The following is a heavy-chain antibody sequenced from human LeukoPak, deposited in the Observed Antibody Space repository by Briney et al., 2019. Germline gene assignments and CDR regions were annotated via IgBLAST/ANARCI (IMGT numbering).Heavy chain of an antibody. V-gene: IGHV3-74*01. CDR1: GFTFSSYW. CDR3: ARAHWYGDYRAGYYCYYGMDV. J-gene: IGHJ6*04. CDR2: INSDGSST. Sequence: GGSPRLSCAASGFTFSSYWMHWVRQTPGKGLVWVSRINSDGSSTSYADSVKGRFTISRDNAKNTLYLQMNSLRAEDTAVYYCARAHWYGDYRAGYYCYYGMDVWGKGTTVTVSS. D-gene: IGHD4-17*01.